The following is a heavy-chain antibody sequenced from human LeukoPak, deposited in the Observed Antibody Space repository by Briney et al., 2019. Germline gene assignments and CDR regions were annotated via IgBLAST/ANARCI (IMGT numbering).Heavy chain of an antibody. Sequence: NPSETMSLTCTVSGYSIRSGYYWGWIRQPPGKGLEWIGSIYHSGSTYYNPSLKSRVIISIDTSKNRFSLKLSSVTASDTAVYYCARGAVAVPFDYWGQGTLVRVSS. CDR2: IYHSGST. CDR3: ARGAVAVPFDY. CDR1: GYSIRSGYY. J-gene: IGHJ4*02. V-gene: IGHV4-38-2*02. D-gene: IGHD6-19*01.